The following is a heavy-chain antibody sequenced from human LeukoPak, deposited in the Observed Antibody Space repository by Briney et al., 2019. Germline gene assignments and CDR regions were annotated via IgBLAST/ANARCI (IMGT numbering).Heavy chain of an antibody. Sequence: PSETQSLTCAVSGGSISTYFWTWIRQFPGTGQEWIGYIYYTGTTSYNPSLKSRVIISVDTSKNQFSLSLSSVTAADTAVYYCARYHQPSGPNWLDRWGQGTLVTVSS. D-gene: IGHD2-15*01. CDR1: GGSISTYF. V-gene: IGHV4-59*01. CDR2: IYYTGTT. CDR3: ARYHQPSGPNWLDR. J-gene: IGHJ5*02.